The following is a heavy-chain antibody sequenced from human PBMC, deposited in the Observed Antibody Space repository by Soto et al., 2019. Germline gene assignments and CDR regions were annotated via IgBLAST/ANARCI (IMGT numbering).Heavy chain of an antibody. J-gene: IGHJ6*02. D-gene: IGHD6-19*01. Sequence: QVQLQESGPGLVKPSGTLSLTCAVSGGSISSSNWWSWVRQPPGKGLEGIGEIYQSGSTNYNPALKSRVTISVDKSKNQFSLKLSSVTAADTAVYYCARDQAVAGYYYYGMDVWGQGTTVTVSS. CDR1: GGSISSSNW. CDR3: ARDQAVAGYYYYGMDV. CDR2: IYQSGST. V-gene: IGHV4-4*02.